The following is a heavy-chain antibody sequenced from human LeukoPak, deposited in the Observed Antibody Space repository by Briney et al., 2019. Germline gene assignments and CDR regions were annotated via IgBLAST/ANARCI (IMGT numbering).Heavy chain of an antibody. Sequence: GASVKVSCKASGYTFTGYYMHWVRQAPGQGLEWVGWINPNSGGTNYAQKFQGRVTMTRDTSISTAYMELSRLRSDDTAVYYCARETHDYGDYWDYWGQGTLVTVSS. J-gene: IGHJ4*02. V-gene: IGHV1-2*02. CDR2: INPNSGGT. CDR3: ARETHDYGDYWDY. D-gene: IGHD4-17*01. CDR1: GYTFTGYY.